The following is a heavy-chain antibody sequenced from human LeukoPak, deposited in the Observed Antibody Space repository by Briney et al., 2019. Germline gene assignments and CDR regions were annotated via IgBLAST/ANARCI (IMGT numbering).Heavy chain of an antibody. CDR2: INHSGST. CDR3: ARSKDILTGYCFDY. J-gene: IGHJ4*02. CDR1: GGSFSRYY. V-gene: IGHV4-34*01. Sequence: PSETLSLTCAVNGGSFSRYYWSWIRQPPGKGLEWIGEINHSGSTNYNPSLKSRVTISVDTSKNQFSLKLNSVTAADTAVYYCARSKDILTGYCFDYWGQGTLVTVSS. D-gene: IGHD3-9*01.